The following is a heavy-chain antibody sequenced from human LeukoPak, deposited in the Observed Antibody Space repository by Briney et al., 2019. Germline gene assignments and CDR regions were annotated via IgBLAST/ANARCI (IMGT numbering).Heavy chain of an antibody. D-gene: IGHD1-7*01. CDR3: ARDYWWNYDC. CDR1: GFTFSDYA. J-gene: IGHJ4*02. V-gene: IGHV3-30-3*01. Sequence: GGSLRLSCAASGFTFSDYAMHWVRQAPGKGLEWVAVISKDGSDKYYPGSVRGRFTISRDNSKNTIYLQMDSLRAEDTAIYYCARDYWWNYDCWGQGTLVTVSS. CDR2: ISKDGSDK.